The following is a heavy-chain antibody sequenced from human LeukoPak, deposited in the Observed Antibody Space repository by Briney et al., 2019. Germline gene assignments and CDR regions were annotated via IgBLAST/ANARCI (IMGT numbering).Heavy chain of an antibody. CDR2: IYYSGST. J-gene: IGHJ4*02. D-gene: IGHD2-15*01. V-gene: IGHV4-31*03. Sequence: KSSQTLSLTCTVSGGSISSGGYYWSWIRQHPGKGLEWIGYIYYSGSTYYNPSLKSRVTISVDTSKNQFSLKLSSVTAADTAVYYCARVGAGGSSLFFTFYFDYWGQGTLVTASS. CDR1: GGSISSGGYY. CDR3: ARVGAGGSSLFFTFYFDY.